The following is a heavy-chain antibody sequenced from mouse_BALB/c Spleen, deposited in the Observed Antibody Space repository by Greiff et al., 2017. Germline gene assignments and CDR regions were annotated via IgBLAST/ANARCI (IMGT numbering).Heavy chain of an antibody. D-gene: IGHD6-1*01. CDR1: GYTFTSYV. Sequence: EVQLQQSGPELVKPGASVKMSCKASGYTFTSYVMHWVKQKPGQGLEWIGYINPYNDGTKYNEKFKGKATLTSDKSSNTAYLQLSSLTSEDTAVYYCAKAAALRGYAMDYWGQGTSVTVSS. V-gene: IGHV1-14*01. CDR3: AKAAALRGYAMDY. CDR2: INPYNDGT. J-gene: IGHJ4*01.